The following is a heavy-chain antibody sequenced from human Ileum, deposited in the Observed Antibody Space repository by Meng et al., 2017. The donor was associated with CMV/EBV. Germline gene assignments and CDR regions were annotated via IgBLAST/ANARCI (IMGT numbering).Heavy chain of an antibody. D-gene: IGHD1-7*01. CDR2: IIPILGIA. V-gene: IGHV1-69*04. J-gene: IGHJ4*02. CDR1: GGTFSSYT. Sequence: ASGGTFSSYTISWVRQAPGQGLEWMGRIIPILGIANYAQKFQGRVTITADKSTSTAYMELSSLRSEDTAVYYCARDLRITGTTAGDYWGQGTLVTVSS. CDR3: ARDLRITGTTAGDY.